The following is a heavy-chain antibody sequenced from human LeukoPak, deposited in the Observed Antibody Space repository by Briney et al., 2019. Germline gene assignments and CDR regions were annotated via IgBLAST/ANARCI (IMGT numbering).Heavy chain of an antibody. CDR1: GGSISSGDYY. V-gene: IGHV4-30-4*01. CDR3: ARDPVVRGVFYYFDY. CDR2: IYYSGST. Sequence: SETLSLTCAVSGGSISSGDYYWSWIRQPPGKGLEWIGYIYYSGSTYYNPSLKSRVTISLDKSQNQFSLKLSSVTAADTAVYYCARDPVVRGVFYYFDYWGQGILVTVSA. D-gene: IGHD3-10*01. J-gene: IGHJ4*02.